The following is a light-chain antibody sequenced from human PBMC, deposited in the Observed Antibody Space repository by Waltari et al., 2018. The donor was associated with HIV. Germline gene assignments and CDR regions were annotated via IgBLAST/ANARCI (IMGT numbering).Light chain of an antibody. CDR2: ENN. J-gene: IGLJ3*02. Sequence: QSVLTQPPSVSATPGQRVTISCSGSGPNGGSTAVDWYQQLPGTAPKLVIYENNPRPSGFPARFSGSSSGPSASLAISGLQSEDEADYYCAACDDSLNGRVFGGGTKLTVL. V-gene: IGLV1-44*01. CDR3: AACDDSLNGRV. CDR1: GPNGGSTA.